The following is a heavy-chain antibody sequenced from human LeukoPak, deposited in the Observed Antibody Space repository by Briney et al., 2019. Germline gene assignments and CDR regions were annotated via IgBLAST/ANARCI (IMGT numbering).Heavy chain of an antibody. Sequence: GGSLRLSCAASGFTFSSYAMHWVRQAPGKGLEWVAVISYDGSNKYYADSVKGRFTTSRDNSKNTLYLQMNSLRAEDTAVYYCARDFDSSSWSYYYYGMDVWGQGTTVTVSS. J-gene: IGHJ6*02. V-gene: IGHV3-30*04. CDR2: ISYDGSNK. CDR1: GFTFSSYA. CDR3: ARDFDSSSWSYYYYGMDV. D-gene: IGHD6-13*01.